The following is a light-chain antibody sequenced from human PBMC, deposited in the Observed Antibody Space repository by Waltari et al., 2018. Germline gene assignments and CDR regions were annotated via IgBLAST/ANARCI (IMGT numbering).Light chain of an antibody. J-gene: IGLJ1*01. CDR2: DVS. V-gene: IGLV2-11*01. Sequence: QSALTQPRSVSGSPGQSVTTSCTGTTRDVGGYHYVPWFHQHPGKAPKPIIYDVSERPSGVPDRFSGSKSDNTASLTISGLQAEDEADYYCCSYAGSYTYVFGSGTKVTVL. CDR1: TRDVGGYHY. CDR3: CSYAGSYTYV.